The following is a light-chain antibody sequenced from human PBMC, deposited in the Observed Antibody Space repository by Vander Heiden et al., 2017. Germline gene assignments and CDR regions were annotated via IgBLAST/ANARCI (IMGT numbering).Light chain of an antibody. CDR2: DAS. CDR1: QSVSSY. J-gene: IGKJ1*01. Sequence: EIVLTQPLATQSLSPGERATLACRASQSVSSYLAWYQQKPGQAPRLLIYDASNRATGIPARFSGRGSGTDFTLTISSLEPEDFAVYYCQQRSNWLWTFGQGTKVEIK. CDR3: QQRSNWLWT. V-gene: IGKV3-11*01.